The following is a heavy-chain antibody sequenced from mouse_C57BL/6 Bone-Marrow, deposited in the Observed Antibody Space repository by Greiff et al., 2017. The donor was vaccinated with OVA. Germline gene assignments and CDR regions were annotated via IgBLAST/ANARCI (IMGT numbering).Heavy chain of an antibody. CDR3: TRYGYDYDFFDD. V-gene: IGHV1-15*01. CDR2: IDPETGGT. Sequence: VKLQESGAELVRPGASVTLSCKASGYTFTDYEMHWVKQTPVHGLEWIGAIDPETGGTAYTQKFKGKAILTADKSSSTAYMELRSLTSEDSAVYYCTRYGYDYDFFDDWGQGTTLTVSS. D-gene: IGHD2-4*01. J-gene: IGHJ2*01. CDR1: GYTFTDYE.